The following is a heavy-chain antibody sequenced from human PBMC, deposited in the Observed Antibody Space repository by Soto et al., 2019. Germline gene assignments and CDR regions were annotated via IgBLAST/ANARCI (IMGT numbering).Heavy chain of an antibody. D-gene: IGHD2-8*01. V-gene: IGHV4-34*01. CDR3: ATRYCTNGVCNLDY. CDR1: GGSFSGYY. J-gene: IGHJ4*02. CDR2: INHSGST. Sequence: PSETLSLTCTVYGGSFSGYYWSWIRQPPGKGLEWIGEINHSGSTNYNPSLKSRVTISVDTSKNQFSLKLSSVTAADTAVYYCATRYCTNGVCNLDYWGQGTLVTVSS.